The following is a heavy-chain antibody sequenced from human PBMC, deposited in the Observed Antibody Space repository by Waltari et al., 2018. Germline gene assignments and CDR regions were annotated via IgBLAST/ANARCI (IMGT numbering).Heavy chain of an antibody. V-gene: IGHV3-30*01. CDR1: GFTFSSYA. J-gene: IGHJ3*02. D-gene: IGHD6-19*01. Sequence: QVQLVESGGGVVQPGRSLRLSCAASGFTFSSYAMHWVRQAPGKGLEWVAVISYDGGNKYYADSVKGRFTISRDNSKNTLYLQMNSLRAEDTAVYYCAREVYGSGWYKDAFDIWGQGTMVTVSS. CDR3: AREVYGSGWYKDAFDI. CDR2: ISYDGGNK.